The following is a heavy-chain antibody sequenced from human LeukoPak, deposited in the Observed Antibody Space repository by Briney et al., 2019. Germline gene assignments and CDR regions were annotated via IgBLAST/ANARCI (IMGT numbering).Heavy chain of an antibody. CDR1: GYSFTNYW. J-gene: IGHJ3*02. V-gene: IGHV5-51*01. CDR3: ARLEAAGRITMIVVDPKPPQTNGAFDI. CDR2: IYPGDSDT. Sequence: GESLKISCKGSGYSFTNYWIGWVRQMPGKGLEWMGIIYPGDSDTRYSPSFQGQVTISADKSISTAYLQWSSLKASDTAMYYCARLEAAGRITMIVVDPKPPQTNGAFDIWGQGTMVTVSS. D-gene: IGHD3-22*01.